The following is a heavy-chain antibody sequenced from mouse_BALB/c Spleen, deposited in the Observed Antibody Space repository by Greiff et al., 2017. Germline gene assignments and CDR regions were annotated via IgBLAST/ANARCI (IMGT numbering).Heavy chain of an antibody. CDR3: ARGYPFAY. CDR2: IVPSNGNT. CDR1: GFNIKDTY. Sequence: EVQLQQSGAELVKPAASVKLSCTASGFNIKDTYMHWVKQRPEQGLEWIGRIVPSNGNTKYDPKFQGKTTITADTSSNTAYLQFSSVTSEDTAIYYCARGYPFAYWGQGTLVTVSA. V-gene: IGHV14-3*02. J-gene: IGHJ3*01. D-gene: IGHD2-2*01.